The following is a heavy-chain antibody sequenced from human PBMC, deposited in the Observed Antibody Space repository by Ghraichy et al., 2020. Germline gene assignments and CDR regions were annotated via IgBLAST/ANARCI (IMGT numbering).Heavy chain of an antibody. Sequence: GGSLRLSCAASGFTFSSYSMNWVRQAPGKGLEWVSSISSSSSYIYYADSVKGRFTISRDNAKNSLYLQMNSLRAEDTAVYYCASVYNWNDGGGDYWGQGTLVTVSS. V-gene: IGHV3-21*01. J-gene: IGHJ4*02. CDR2: ISSSSSYI. D-gene: IGHD1-20*01. CDR1: GFTFSSYS. CDR3: ASVYNWNDGGGDY.